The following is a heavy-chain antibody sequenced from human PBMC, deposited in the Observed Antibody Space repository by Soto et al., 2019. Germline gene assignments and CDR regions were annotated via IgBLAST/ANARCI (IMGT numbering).Heavy chain of an antibody. J-gene: IGHJ2*01. CDR2: IYYSGST. CDR3: ARESRSSRYDSSGYSQFWFFDL. V-gene: IGHV4-59*11. CDR1: GGTLISHC. Sequence: SETQPVPCTVAGGTLISHCWSWIRQPPGKGLEWIGYIYYSGSTNYNPSLKSRVTISVDTSKNQFSLKLSSVTAADTAVYYCARESRSSRYDSSGYSQFWFFDLWGRGTLVTVS. D-gene: IGHD3-22*01.